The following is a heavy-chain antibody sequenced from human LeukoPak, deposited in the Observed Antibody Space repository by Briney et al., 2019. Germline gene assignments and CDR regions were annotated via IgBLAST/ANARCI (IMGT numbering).Heavy chain of an antibody. V-gene: IGHV3-30-3*01. D-gene: IGHD5-18*01. CDR3: ARDIQLWSMVYYYGMDV. CDR2: ISYDGSNK. CDR1: GFTFSSYA. Sequence: GGSLRLSCAASGFTFSSYAMHWVRQAPGKGLEWVAVISYDGSNKYYADSVKGRFTISRDNSKNTLYPQMNSLRAEDTAVYYCARDIQLWSMVYYYGMDVWGQGTTVTVSS. J-gene: IGHJ6*02.